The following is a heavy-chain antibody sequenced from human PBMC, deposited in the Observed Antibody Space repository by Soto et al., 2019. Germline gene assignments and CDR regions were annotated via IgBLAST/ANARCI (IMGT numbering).Heavy chain of an antibody. Sequence: QVQLVQSGAEVKKPGASVKVSCKASGYTFTSYGISWVRQAPGQGLEWMGWISAYNGNTNYEQKLQGIVTMTSDTSSSTDYMELRSLRSDDTAVYYCARDPGYGATHYWGQGTLVTVSS. CDR1: GYTFTSYG. V-gene: IGHV1-18*01. CDR2: ISAYNGNT. J-gene: IGHJ4*02. CDR3: ARDPGYGATHY. D-gene: IGHD1-26*01.